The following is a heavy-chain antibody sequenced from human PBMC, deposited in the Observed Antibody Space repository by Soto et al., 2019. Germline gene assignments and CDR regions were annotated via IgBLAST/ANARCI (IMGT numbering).Heavy chain of an antibody. CDR1: GFSLNTRGVG. D-gene: IGHD5-18*01. V-gene: IGHV2-5*02. Sequence: QITLKESGPTLIKPTQTLTLTCTFSGFSLNTRGVGVGWIRQPPGKALEWLALIYWDDDEGYSPSLRSRLTITKDXSXXQXVLTMTNMDPVDSATYYCAHRPRGYSYHFDYWGQGTLVTVSS. J-gene: IGHJ4*02. CDR3: AHRPRGYSYHFDY. CDR2: IYWDDDE.